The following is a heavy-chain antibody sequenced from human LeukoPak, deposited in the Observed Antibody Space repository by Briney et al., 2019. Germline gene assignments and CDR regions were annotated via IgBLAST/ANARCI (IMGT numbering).Heavy chain of an antibody. V-gene: IGHV4-39*01. Sequence: SETPSLTCTVSGGSISSSSYYWGWIRQPPGKGLEWIGSIYYSGSTYYNPSLKSRVTISVDTSKNQFSLKLSSVTAADTAVYYCARRDSSGYWTNYWGQGTLVTVSS. J-gene: IGHJ4*02. CDR3: ARRDSSGYWTNY. D-gene: IGHD6-25*01. CDR2: IYYSGST. CDR1: GGSISSSSYY.